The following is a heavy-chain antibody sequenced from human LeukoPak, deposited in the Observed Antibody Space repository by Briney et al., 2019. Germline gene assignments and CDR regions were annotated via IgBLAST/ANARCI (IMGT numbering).Heavy chain of an antibody. J-gene: IGHJ4*02. V-gene: IGHV4-59*13. D-gene: IGHD5-18*01. CDR1: GGSINTYY. Sequence: SETLSLTCNVSGGSINTYYWTWIRHPPGKGLEWIGYIYYTGSTKYNPSLQSRVTMSADTSKNQVSLKLSSVTAADMAVYYCARLRVRGYGYGPWEGPTWLDYWGQGTLVTVSS. CDR2: IYYTGST. CDR3: ARLRVRGYGYGPWEGPTWLDY.